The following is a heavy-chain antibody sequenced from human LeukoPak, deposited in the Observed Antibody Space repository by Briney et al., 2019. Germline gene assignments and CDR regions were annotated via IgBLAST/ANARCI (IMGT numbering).Heavy chain of an antibody. CDR2: ISGSGGST. Sequence: PGGSLRLSCAASGFTFSSYAMSWVRQAPGKGLEWVSAISGSGGSTYYADSVKGRFTISRDNSKNTLYLQMNSLKTEDTAVYYCTTARISTSGSYWRLIGDYYYYGMDVWGQGTTVTVSS. CDR3: TTARISTSGSYWRLIGDYYYYGMDV. CDR1: GFTFSSYA. V-gene: IGHV3-23*01. D-gene: IGHD1-26*01. J-gene: IGHJ6*02.